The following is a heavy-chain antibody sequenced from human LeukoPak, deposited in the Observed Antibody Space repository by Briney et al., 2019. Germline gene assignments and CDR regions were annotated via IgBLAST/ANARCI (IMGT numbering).Heavy chain of an antibody. Sequence: SVKLSCKASGGTFSSYAISWVRQAPGQGLEWMGGIIPIFGTANYAQKFQGRVTITTDESTSTAYMELSSLRSEDTAVYYCARKDILTGYYSDYYYMDVWGKGTTVTVSS. J-gene: IGHJ6*03. V-gene: IGHV1-69*05. D-gene: IGHD3-9*01. CDR3: ARKDILTGYYSDYYYMDV. CDR2: IIPIFGTA. CDR1: GGTFSSYA.